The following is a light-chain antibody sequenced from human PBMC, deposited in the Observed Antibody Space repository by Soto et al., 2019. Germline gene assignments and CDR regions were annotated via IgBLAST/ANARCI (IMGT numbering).Light chain of an antibody. CDR2: GTS. CDR3: QQYDSSPYT. CDR1: QSLSSSY. V-gene: IGKV3-20*01. J-gene: IGKJ2*01. Sequence: EIVLTQSPGTLSLSPGERATLSCRASQSLSSSYLAWYQQKVGQAPRLLIYGTSSRATSIPDRFSGSGSGTDFSLTISRLEPEDFAVYYCQQYDSSPYTFGQGTKLEIK.